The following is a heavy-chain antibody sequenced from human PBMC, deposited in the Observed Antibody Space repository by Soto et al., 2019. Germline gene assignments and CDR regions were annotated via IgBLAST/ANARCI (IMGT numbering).Heavy chain of an antibody. V-gene: IGHV3-33*01. Sequence: QVQLVESGGGVVQPGRSLRLSCAASGFTFSSYGMHWVRQAPGKGLEWVAVIWYDGSNKYYADSVKGRFTISRDNSKNTLYLQMNSLRADDTAVYYCARGLGGWDWFDPWGQGTLVTVSS. CDR1: GFTFSSYG. D-gene: IGHD3-16*01. J-gene: IGHJ5*02. CDR2: IWYDGSNK. CDR3: ARGLGGWDWFDP.